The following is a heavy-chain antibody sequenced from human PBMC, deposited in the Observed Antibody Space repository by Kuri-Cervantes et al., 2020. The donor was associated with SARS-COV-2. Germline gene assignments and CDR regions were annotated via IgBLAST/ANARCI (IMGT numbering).Heavy chain of an antibody. CDR2: IGSDGGTT. CDR1: GFTFSSYA. CDR3: ARDRSLGYQLRAYYFDY. D-gene: IGHD2-2*01. V-gene: IGHV3-64*01. J-gene: IGHJ4*02. Sequence: GGSLRLSCAASGFTFSSYAMHWVRQAPGKGLEYVSAIGSDGGTTYYANSVKGRFTTSRDNSKNSLYLQMNSLRAEDTAVYYCARDRSLGYQLRAYYFDYWGQGTLVTVSS.